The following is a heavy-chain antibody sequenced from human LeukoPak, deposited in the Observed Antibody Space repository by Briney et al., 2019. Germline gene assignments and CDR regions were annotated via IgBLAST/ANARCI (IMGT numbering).Heavy chain of an antibody. CDR1: GFTFSHYA. CDR3: AKDWGTYTQTYS. J-gene: IGHJ5*02. Sequence: GGSLRLSCAASGFTFSHYAMNWVRQAPGKGLDWVSTITGRDGITYYAESVKGRFTISRDNSNNTLYLQMNSLRAEDTAIYYCAKDWGTYTQTYSWGQGTLVTVSS. CDR2: ITGRDGIT. V-gene: IGHV3-23*01. D-gene: IGHD3-16*01.